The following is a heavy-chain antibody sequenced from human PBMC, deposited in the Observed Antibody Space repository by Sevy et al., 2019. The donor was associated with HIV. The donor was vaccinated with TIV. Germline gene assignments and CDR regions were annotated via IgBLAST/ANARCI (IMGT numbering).Heavy chain of an antibody. CDR1: GFTFSSYG. Sequence: GGSLRLSCAASGFTFSSYGMHWVRQAPGKGLEWVAVISYDGSNKYYADSVKGRFTISRDNSKNSLYLQMISLRAEDTAVYYCARLLLPYYYYGMDVWGKGTTVTVSS. CDR2: ISYDGSNK. D-gene: IGHD2-15*01. J-gene: IGHJ6*04. V-gene: IGHV3-30*03. CDR3: ARLLLPYYYYGMDV.